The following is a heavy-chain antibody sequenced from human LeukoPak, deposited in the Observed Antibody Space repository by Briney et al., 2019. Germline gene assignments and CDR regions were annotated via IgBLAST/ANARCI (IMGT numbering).Heavy chain of an antibody. D-gene: IGHD3-22*01. V-gene: IGHV1-2*02. CDR3: ARDDYYDSSGYPLDY. Sequence: ASVKVSCRASGYTFTGYYMHWVRQAPGQGLEWMGWINPNSGGTNYAQKFQGRVTMTRDTSISTAYMELSRLRSDDTAVYYCARDDYYDSSGYPLDYWGQGTLVTVSS. J-gene: IGHJ4*02. CDR1: GYTFTGYY. CDR2: INPNSGGT.